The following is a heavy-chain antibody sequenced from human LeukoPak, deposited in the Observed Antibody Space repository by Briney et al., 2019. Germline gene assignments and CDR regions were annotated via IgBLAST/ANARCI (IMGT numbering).Heavy chain of an antibody. V-gene: IGHV3-23*01. CDR2: TSSSDPGT. CDR3: ARAPVTSCRGAFCYPFDY. D-gene: IGHD2-15*01. CDR1: GFTLSSYA. Sequence: PGGSLRLSCAASGFTLSSYAMSWVRQGPGKRLEWVAATSSSDPGTYHADSVRGRFTISRDNSRNTLYLQMNRVRVEDAAVYYCARAPVTSCRGAFCYPFDYWGQGTLVTVSS. J-gene: IGHJ4*02.